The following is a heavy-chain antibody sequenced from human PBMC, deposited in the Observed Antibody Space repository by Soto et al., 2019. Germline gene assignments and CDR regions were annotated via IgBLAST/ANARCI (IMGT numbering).Heavy chain of an antibody. V-gene: IGHV1-69*06. CDR1: GGTLSTYA. CDR3: AGEPQDGSGSYFAS. CDR2: IIPIFGTA. J-gene: IGHJ4*02. D-gene: IGHD3-10*01. Sequence: QVQLVQSGAEVKKPGSSVKVSCKASGGTLSTYAISWVRQAPGQGLEWMGGIIPIFGTANYAQMFQGRITMTADNSTSTAYMELSSLISADTAVYYCAGEPQDGSGSYFASWGQGTLVTVSS.